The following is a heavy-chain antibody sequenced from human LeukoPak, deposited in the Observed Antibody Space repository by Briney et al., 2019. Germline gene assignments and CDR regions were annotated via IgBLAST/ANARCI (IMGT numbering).Heavy chain of an antibody. D-gene: IGHD3-22*01. CDR2: IYHSGST. J-gene: IGHJ4*02. V-gene: IGHV4-38-2*01. Sequence: SETLSLTCAVSGYSISSDNYWVWMRQPPGQGLEGTGGIYHSGSTYYNPSLKSRVTMSVVASKNQFSLKLSPVTAADTTVYYFARAPRDSSSSNYMRRFASWGQGTLVTVSS. CDR3: ARAPRDSSSSNYMRRFAS. CDR1: GYSISSDNY.